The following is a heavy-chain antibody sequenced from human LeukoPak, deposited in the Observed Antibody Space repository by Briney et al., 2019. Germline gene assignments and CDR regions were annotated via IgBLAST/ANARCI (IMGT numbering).Heavy chain of an antibody. Sequence: PGGSLRLSCAGSGFTFSRFPMHWVRQAPGKGLDWVALISSDGSDKKYADSVKGRFTMSRDNSKNTLYLQLHSLRLEDTAVYYCARDYPADHWGQGTLVTVSS. J-gene: IGHJ4*02. V-gene: IGHV3-30-3*01. CDR3: ARDYPADH. CDR2: ISSDGSDK. CDR1: GFTFSRFP.